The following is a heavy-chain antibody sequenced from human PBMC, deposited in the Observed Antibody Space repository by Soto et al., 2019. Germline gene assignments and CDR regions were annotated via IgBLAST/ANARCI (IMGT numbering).Heavy chain of an antibody. CDR2: ISAYNGNT. CDR3: GREGVAPYSYYGMDV. J-gene: IGHJ6*02. V-gene: IGHV1-18*01. CDR1: GYTFTSYG. D-gene: IGHD5-12*01. Sequence: ASVKVSCKGSGYTFTSYGISWVRQAPGQGLEWMGWISAYNGNTNYAQKLQGRVTMTTDTSTSTAYMELRSLRSDDTAVYYCGREGVAPYSYYGMDVWGQGTPVTVSS.